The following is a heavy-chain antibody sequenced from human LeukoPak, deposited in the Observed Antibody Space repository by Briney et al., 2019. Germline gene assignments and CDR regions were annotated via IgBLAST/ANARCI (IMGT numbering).Heavy chain of an antibody. Sequence: PGRSLRLFCAASGFTFSSYGMHWVRQAPGKGLEWVAVIWYDGSNKYYADSVKGRFTISRDNSKNTLYLQMNSLRAEDTAVYYCARAMDYDSSGVDYWGQGTLVTVSS. CDR1: GFTFSSYG. CDR3: ARAMDYDSSGVDY. V-gene: IGHV3-33*01. D-gene: IGHD3-22*01. J-gene: IGHJ4*02. CDR2: IWYDGSNK.